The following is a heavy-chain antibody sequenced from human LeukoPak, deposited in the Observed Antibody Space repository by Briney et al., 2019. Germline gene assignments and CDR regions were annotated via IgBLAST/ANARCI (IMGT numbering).Heavy chain of an antibody. V-gene: IGHV4-39*01. CDR2: IYYSGST. J-gene: IGHJ3*02. D-gene: IGHD2-21*01. CDR3: AGPGVVVIATSFAFDI. Sequence: SETLSLTCTVSGGSISSSSYYWGWIRQPPGKVLEWIGSIYYSGSTYYNPSLKSRVTISVDTSKNQFSLKLSSVTAADTAVYYCAGPGVVVIATSFAFDIWGQGTMVTVSS. CDR1: GGSISSSSYY.